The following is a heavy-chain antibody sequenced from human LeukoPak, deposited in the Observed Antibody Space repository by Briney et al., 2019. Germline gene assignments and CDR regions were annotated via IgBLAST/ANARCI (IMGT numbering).Heavy chain of an antibody. J-gene: IGHJ4*02. V-gene: IGHV3-21*01. CDR3: ARGGYSSGWLYGNY. CDR1: GFAFSGYS. D-gene: IGHD6-19*01. Sequence: GGSLRLSCAASGFAFSGYSMNWVRQPPGKGLEWVSSISSSSTFIYYADSVKGRFTISRDNAKNSLYLQMNSLRAEDTAVYYCARGGYSSGWLYGNYWGQGTLVTVSS. CDR2: ISSSSTFI.